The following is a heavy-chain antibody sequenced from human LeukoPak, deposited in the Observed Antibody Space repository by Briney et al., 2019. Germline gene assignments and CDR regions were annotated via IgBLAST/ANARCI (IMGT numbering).Heavy chain of an antibody. Sequence: GGSLRLSCAASGFSFSNYWMHWVRQAPGKGLVWVTRMNSDGSATYYADSVRGRFTISRDNAKHTLYLQMNSLRAEDTAMYFCAKGPNYFDSWGQGTLVTVSS. CDR3: AKGPNYFDS. CDR2: MNSDGSAT. V-gene: IGHV3-74*01. J-gene: IGHJ4*02. CDR1: GFSFSNYW.